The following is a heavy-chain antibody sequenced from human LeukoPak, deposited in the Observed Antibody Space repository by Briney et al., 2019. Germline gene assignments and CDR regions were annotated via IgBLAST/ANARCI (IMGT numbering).Heavy chain of an antibody. Sequence: SETLSLTCTVSGVSISSYYWSWIRQPAGKGLEWIGRIHTSGSTDYNPSLKSRVTMSVDTSKNQFSLKLSSVAAADTAVYYCARDQYYYDSSGYLTFDYWGQGTLVTVSS. CDR1: GVSISSYY. V-gene: IGHV4-4*07. D-gene: IGHD3-22*01. CDR2: IHTSGST. CDR3: ARDQYYYDSSGYLTFDY. J-gene: IGHJ4*02.